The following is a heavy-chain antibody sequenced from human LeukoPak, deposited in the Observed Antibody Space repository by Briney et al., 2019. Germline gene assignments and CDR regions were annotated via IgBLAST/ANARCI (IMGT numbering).Heavy chain of an antibody. J-gene: IGHJ4*02. CDR3: ARDGSTRHRAFDC. V-gene: IGHV3-11*01. Sequence: GGFLRLSCAASGFTFSDYYMSWIRQAPGKGLEWVSYISSSGSTIYSADSVKGRFSVSRDNAKSSLYLQMTSLRADDTGIYFCARDGSTRHRAFDCWGQGTLVTVSS. D-gene: IGHD2-2*01. CDR2: ISSSGSTI. CDR1: GFTFSDYY.